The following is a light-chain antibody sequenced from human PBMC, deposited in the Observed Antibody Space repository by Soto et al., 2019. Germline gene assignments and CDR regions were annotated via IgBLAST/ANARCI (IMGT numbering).Light chain of an antibody. Sequence: QSALTQPRSVSGSPGQSVTISCTGTSSDVGGYNYVSWYQQHPGKAPKLMIYEVSSRPSGVSNRFSGSKSGNTASLTISGLQAEDEADYYCCSYAGSYTWVFGTETKLTVL. CDR3: CSYAGSYTWV. J-gene: IGLJ1*01. CDR1: SSDVGGYNY. CDR2: EVS. V-gene: IGLV2-11*01.